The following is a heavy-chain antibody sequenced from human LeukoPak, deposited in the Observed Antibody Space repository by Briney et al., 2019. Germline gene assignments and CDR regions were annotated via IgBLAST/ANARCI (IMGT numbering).Heavy chain of an antibody. CDR3: ARGLGLRFLEWRLNDAFDI. J-gene: IGHJ3*02. Sequence: SETLSLTCAVYGGSFSGYYWSWIRQPPGKGLEWIGEINHSGSTNYNPSLKSRVTISVDTSKNQFSLKLSSVTAADTAVYYCARGLGLRFLEWRLNDAFDIWGQGTMVTVSS. CDR1: GGSFSGYY. D-gene: IGHD3-3*01. CDR2: INHSGST. V-gene: IGHV4-34*01.